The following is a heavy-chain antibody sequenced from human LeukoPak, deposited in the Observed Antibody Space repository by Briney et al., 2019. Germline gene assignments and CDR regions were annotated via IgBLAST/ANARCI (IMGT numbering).Heavy chain of an antibody. Sequence: ASVKVSCKASGYTFTCYYMHWVRQAPGQGLEWMGRINPNSGGTNYAQRFQGRVTMTRDTSISTAYMELSRLRSDDTAVYYCARRRSSGYSMFDPWGQGTLVTVSS. CDR1: GYTFTCYY. J-gene: IGHJ5*02. D-gene: IGHD3-22*01. CDR3: ARRRSSGYSMFDP. CDR2: INPNSGGT. V-gene: IGHV1-2*06.